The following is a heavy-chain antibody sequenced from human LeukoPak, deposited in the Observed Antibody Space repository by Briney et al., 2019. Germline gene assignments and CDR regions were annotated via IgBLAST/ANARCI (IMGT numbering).Heavy chain of an antibody. CDR3: ARGYSSGWYTAEYFQH. J-gene: IGHJ1*01. V-gene: IGHV1-46*01. Sequence: ASVKVSCKASGYTFTSYYMHWVRQAPGQGLEWMGIINPSGGSTSYAQKFQGRVTMTRDTSTTTVYMELSSLRSEDTAVYYCARGYSSGWYTAEYFQHWGQGTLVTVSS. CDR1: GYTFTSYY. CDR2: INPSGGST. D-gene: IGHD6-19*01.